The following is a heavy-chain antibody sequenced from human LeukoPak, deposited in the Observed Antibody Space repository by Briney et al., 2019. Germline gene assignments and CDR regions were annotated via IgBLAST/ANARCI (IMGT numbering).Heavy chain of an antibody. CDR1: GGSISSSNW. CDR3: ARGYAVLRFLKWPSGMDV. CDR2: IYHSGST. Sequence: SETLSLTCAVSGGSISSSNWWSWVRQPPGKGLEWIGEIYHSGSTNYNPSLKSRVTISVDKSKNQFSLKLSSVTAADTAVYYCARGYAVLRFLKWPSGMDVWGQGTTVTVSS. D-gene: IGHD3-3*01. V-gene: IGHV4-4*02. J-gene: IGHJ6*02.